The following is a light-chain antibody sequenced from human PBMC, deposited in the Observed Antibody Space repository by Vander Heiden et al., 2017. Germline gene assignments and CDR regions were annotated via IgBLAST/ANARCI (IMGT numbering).Light chain of an antibody. CDR1: QGISSY. CDR2: AAS. J-gene: IGKJ2*01. V-gene: IGKV1-9*01. Sequence: DIQLTQSPSFLSASVGDRVTITCRASQGISSYLAWYQQKPGKAPKLLIYAASTLQSGVPSRFSGSGSGTEFTLTISSLQPEDFATYYCLQLTSFPYTFGQGTKLEIK. CDR3: LQLTSFPYT.